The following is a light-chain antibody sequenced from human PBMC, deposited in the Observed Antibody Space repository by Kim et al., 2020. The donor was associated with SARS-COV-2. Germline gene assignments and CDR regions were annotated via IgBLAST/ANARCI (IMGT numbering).Light chain of an antibody. V-gene: IGKV1-6*01. CDR1: QGIRND. J-gene: IGKJ1*01. CDR3: LQDYTYPWT. Sequence: ASIGDRVTITCRPSQGIRNDLGWYQQKPGQATKVLVYAASSLQPGVPSRFSGSGSDTDFTLTISSLQPEDAATYYCLQDYTYPWTFGQGTKVDIK. CDR2: AAS.